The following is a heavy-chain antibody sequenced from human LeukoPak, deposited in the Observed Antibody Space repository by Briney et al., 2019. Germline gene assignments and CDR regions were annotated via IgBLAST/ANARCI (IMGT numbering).Heavy chain of an antibody. J-gene: IGHJ4*02. CDR3: AKTSYYYGSGSYWDYFDY. CDR1: GFTFSSYA. V-gene: IGHV3-23*01. CDR2: ISGSGGST. Sequence: PGGSLRLSCAGSGFTFSSYAMNWVRQAPGKGLEWVSGISGSGGSTYYADSVKGRFTISRDNSKNTLYLQMNSLRAEDTAVYYCAKTSYYYGSGSYWDYFDYWGQGTLVTVSS. D-gene: IGHD3-10*01.